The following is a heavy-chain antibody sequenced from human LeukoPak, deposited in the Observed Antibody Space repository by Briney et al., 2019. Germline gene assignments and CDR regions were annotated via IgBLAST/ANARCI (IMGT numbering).Heavy chain of an antibody. CDR1: GFTFSSYS. CDR2: ISGSGGST. V-gene: IGHV3-23*01. J-gene: IGHJ5*02. D-gene: IGHD3-10*01. CDR3: AKDQEHVLLWFGESSSGWFDP. Sequence: GGSLRLSCAASGFTFSSYSMNWVRQAPGKGLEWVSAISGSGGSTYYADSVKGRFTISRDNSKNTLYLQMNSLRAEDTAVYYCAKDQEHVLLWFGESSSGWFDPWGQGTLVTVSS.